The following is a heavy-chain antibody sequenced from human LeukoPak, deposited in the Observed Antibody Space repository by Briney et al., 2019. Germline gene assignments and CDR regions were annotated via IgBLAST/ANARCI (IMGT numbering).Heavy chain of an antibody. J-gene: IGHJ4*02. V-gene: IGHV4-59*12. CDR3: ARGGWLRALDY. D-gene: IGHD5-12*01. CDR2: IYYSGST. Sequence: SETLSLTCTVSGGSISSYYWSWIRQPPGRGLEWIGCIYYSGSTNYNPSLKSRVTISVDTSKNQFSLKLSSVTAADTAVYYCARGGWLRALDYWGQGTLVTVSS. CDR1: GGSISSYY.